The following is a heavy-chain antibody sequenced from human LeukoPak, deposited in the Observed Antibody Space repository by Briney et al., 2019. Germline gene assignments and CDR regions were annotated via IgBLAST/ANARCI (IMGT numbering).Heavy chain of an antibody. CDR1: GFTFDDYA. D-gene: IGHD6-13*01. Sequence: PGGSLRLSCAASGFTFDDYAMHWVRQAPGKGLEWVSGISWNSGSIGYADSVKGRFTISRDNSKNTLYLQMNSLRAEDTAVYYCAKDSTSSWTNWFDPWGQGTLVTVSS. CDR3: AKDSTSSWTNWFDP. J-gene: IGHJ5*02. V-gene: IGHV3-9*01. CDR2: ISWNSGSI.